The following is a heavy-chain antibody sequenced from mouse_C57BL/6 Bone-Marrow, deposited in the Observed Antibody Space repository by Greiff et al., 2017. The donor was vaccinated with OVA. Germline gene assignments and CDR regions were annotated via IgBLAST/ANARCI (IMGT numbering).Heavy chain of an antibody. CDR2: IDPSDSYT. D-gene: IGHD1-1*01. Sequence: VQLQQSGAELVKPGASVKLSCKASGYTFTSYWMQWVKQRPGQGLEWIGEIDPSDSYTNYNQQFKGKATLTVDTSSSTAYMQLSSLTSEDSAVYYCARRYGSTFAYWGQGTLVTVSA. J-gene: IGHJ3*01. V-gene: IGHV1-50*01. CDR1: GYTFTSYW. CDR3: ARRYGSTFAY.